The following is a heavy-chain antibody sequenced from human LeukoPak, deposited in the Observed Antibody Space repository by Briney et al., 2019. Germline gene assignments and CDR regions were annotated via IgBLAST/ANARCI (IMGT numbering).Heavy chain of an antibody. J-gene: IGHJ6*03. CDR3: ARERKQLVQDYYYMDV. CDR1: GGSFSGYY. Sequence: SETLSLTCAVYGGSFSGYYWSWIRQPPGKGLEWIGEINHSGSTNYNPSLKSRVTISVDTSKNQFSLKLSSVTAADTAVYYCARERKQLVQDYYYMDVWGKGTTVTVSS. CDR2: INHSGST. D-gene: IGHD6-6*01. V-gene: IGHV4-34*01.